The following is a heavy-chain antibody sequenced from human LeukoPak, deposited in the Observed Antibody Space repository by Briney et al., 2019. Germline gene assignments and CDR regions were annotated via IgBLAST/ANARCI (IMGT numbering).Heavy chain of an antibody. V-gene: IGHV3-23*01. J-gene: IGHJ2*01. CDR2: ISGSGGST. CDR3: AKGRITMIVDDWYFDL. CDR1: GFTFSTYP. D-gene: IGHD3-22*01. Sequence: PGGSLRLSCAASGFTFSTYPMSWVRQAPGKGLEWVSVISGSGGSTYYADSVKGRFTISRDNSKNTLYLQMNSPRAEDTAVYYCAKGRITMIVDDWYFDLWGRGTLVTVSS.